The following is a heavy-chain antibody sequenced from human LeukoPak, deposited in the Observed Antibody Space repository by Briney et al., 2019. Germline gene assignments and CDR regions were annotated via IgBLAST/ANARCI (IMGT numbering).Heavy chain of an antibody. J-gene: IGHJ4*02. D-gene: IGHD6-19*01. Sequence: GGSLRLSCPASGFTFSSYAMSWVRQAPGKGLEWVSGFSGSGDNTYYADSVKGRFTISRDNSKNTLYLQMNSLRAEDTAVYYCAKDGVAGKIMYYFDYWGQGTLVTVSS. V-gene: IGHV3-23*01. CDR3: AKDGVAGKIMYYFDY. CDR1: GFTFSSYA. CDR2: FSGSGDNT.